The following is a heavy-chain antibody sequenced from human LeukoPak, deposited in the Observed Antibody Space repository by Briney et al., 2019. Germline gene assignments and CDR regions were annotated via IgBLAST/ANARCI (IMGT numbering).Heavy chain of an antibody. J-gene: IGHJ4*02. V-gene: IGHV3-30*18. Sequence: GGSLRLSCAASGFTFSSYGMHWVRQAPGKGLEWVAVISYDGSNKYYADSVKGRFTISRDNSKNTLYLQMNSLRAEDTAVYYCAKVNPGKGWLRSFDYWGQGTLVTVSS. D-gene: IGHD5-12*01. CDR1: GFTFSSYG. CDR2: ISYDGSNK. CDR3: AKVNPGKGWLRSFDY.